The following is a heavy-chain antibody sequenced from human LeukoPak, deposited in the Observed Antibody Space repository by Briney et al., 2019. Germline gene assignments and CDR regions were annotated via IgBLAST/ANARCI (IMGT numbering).Heavy chain of an antibody. V-gene: IGHV3-7*01. CDR2: IQKDGSEK. Sequence: GGSLRLSCAASGITFNRYDMSWVRQAPGKGLEWVANIQKDGSEKYYVDSVKGRFTISRDNAKNSLYLQMNSLRAEDTAVYYCARDAPLYCSSTSCSDAFDIWGQGTMVTVSS. CDR3: ARDAPLYCSSTSCSDAFDI. D-gene: IGHD2-2*01. J-gene: IGHJ3*02. CDR1: GITFNRYD.